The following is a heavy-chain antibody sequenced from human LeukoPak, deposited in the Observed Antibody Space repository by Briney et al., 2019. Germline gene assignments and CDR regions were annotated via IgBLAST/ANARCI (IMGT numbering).Heavy chain of an antibody. CDR2: ISSSGSTI. V-gene: IGHV3-48*04. CDR1: GFSFSSFS. CDR3: ARGPGQFVRTPPRGWFDP. J-gene: IGHJ5*02. Sequence: GGSLRLSCAASGFSFSSFSMNWVRQAPGKGLEWVSYISSSGSTIYYADSVKGRFTISRDNAKNSLYLQMNSLRAEDTAVYYCARGPGQFVRTPPRGWFDPWGQGTLVTVSS. D-gene: IGHD6-6*01.